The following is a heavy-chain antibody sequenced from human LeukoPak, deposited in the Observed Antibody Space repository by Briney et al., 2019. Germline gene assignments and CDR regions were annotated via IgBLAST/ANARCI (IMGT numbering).Heavy chain of an antibody. CDR1: GGSLSSSSYY. J-gene: IGHJ4*02. Sequence: PSETLSLTCTVSGGSLSSSSYYWGCIRQPPGKGLEWIGSIYYSGSTYYNPSLKSRVTISVDTSKNQFSLKLTSVTAADTAVYYCARRGDYEFDSWGQGNLLTLSS. CDR3: ARRGDYEFDS. CDR2: IYYSGST. V-gene: IGHV4-39*01. D-gene: IGHD4-17*01.